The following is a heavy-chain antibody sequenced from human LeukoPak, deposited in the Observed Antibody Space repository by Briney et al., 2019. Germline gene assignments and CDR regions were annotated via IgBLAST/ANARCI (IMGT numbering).Heavy chain of an antibody. CDR1: GFTFSSYA. J-gene: IGHJ4*02. V-gene: IGHV3-23*01. CDR3: AKGGYCSSISCYPSTLFDY. CDR2: ISGSGGST. Sequence: GGSLRLSCAASGFTFSSYAMSWVRQAPGKGLEWVSAISGSGGSTYYADSVKGRFTISRDNSKNTLYLQMNSLRAEDTAVYYCAKGGYCSSISCYPSTLFDYWGQGTLVTVSS. D-gene: IGHD2-2*01.